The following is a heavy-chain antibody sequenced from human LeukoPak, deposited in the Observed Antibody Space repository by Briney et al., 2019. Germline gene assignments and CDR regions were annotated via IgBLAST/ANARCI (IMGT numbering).Heavy chain of an antibody. J-gene: IGHJ6*02. CDR3: AKVRRVGATLTYYYGMDV. CDR1: GFTFSSYD. CDR2: ISYDGSNK. Sequence: GRSLRLSCAASGFTFSSYDMHWVRQAPGKGLEWVSVISYDGSNKYYADSVKGRFTISRDNSKNTLYLQMNSLRAEDTAVYYCAKVRRVGATLTYYYGMDVWGQGTTVTVSS. V-gene: IGHV3-30*18. D-gene: IGHD1-26*01.